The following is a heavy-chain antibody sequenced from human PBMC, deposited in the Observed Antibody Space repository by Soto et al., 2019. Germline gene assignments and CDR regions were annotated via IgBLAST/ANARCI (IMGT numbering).Heavy chain of an antibody. CDR1: GFTFSTYS. D-gene: IGHD6-13*01. Sequence: EVQLVDAGGDLVQPGGSLRLSCAASGFTFSTYSMNWVRQAPGKGLEWVSSISSSSTIYYADSVKGRFTISRDNVQNSLYLQMHSLRAEDTAVYYCARERGSSWTFDYWGQGTLVTVSS. J-gene: IGHJ4*02. V-gene: IGHV3-48*01. CDR2: ISSSSTI. CDR3: ARERGSSWTFDY.